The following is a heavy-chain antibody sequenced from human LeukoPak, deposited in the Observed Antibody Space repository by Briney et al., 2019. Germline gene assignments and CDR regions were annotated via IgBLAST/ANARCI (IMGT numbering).Heavy chain of an antibody. D-gene: IGHD3-3*01. Sequence: GGSLRLSCAVSGFTFSNYAMSWVRQAPGKGLEWVSAISGSGGTTYYADSVKGRFTISRDNSKNTLDLQVNSLRVEDTAVYYCASNTPQTVLRFLEWQDGAFDIWGQGTMVTVSS. J-gene: IGHJ3*02. CDR2: ISGSGGTT. CDR1: GFTFSNYA. CDR3: ASNTPQTVLRFLEWQDGAFDI. V-gene: IGHV3-23*01.